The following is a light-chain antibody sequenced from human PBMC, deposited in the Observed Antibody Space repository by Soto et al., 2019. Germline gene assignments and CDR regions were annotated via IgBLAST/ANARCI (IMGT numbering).Light chain of an antibody. J-gene: IGKJ4*01. CDR3: QQYNNWPLT. V-gene: IGKV3-15*01. CDR2: DTS. Sequence: EIVMTQSPATLSVSPGERATLSCRASQNVNTNLAWYQQKPGQAPRLLIYDTSTRATGIPVRFSGSGSGTEFTLTISRLQSEEFAVYYCQQYNNWPLTVGGGTKVEIK. CDR1: QNVNTN.